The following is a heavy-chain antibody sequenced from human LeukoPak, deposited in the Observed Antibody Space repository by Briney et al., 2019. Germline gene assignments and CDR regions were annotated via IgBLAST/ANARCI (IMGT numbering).Heavy chain of an antibody. CDR2: ISYDGSNK. CDR3: ARDASTSITMIVNYYYYYGMDV. Sequence: GGSLRLSCAASGFTFSSYGMHWVRQAPGKGLEWVAVISYDGSNKYYADSVKGRFTISRDDAKNSLYLQMNSLRAEDTAVYYCARDASTSITMIVNYYYYYGMDVWGQGTTVTVSS. J-gene: IGHJ6*02. D-gene: IGHD3-22*01. V-gene: IGHV3-30*03. CDR1: GFTFSSYG.